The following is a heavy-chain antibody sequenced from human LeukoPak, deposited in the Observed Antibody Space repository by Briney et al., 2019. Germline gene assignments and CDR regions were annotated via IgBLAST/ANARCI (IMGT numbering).Heavy chain of an antibody. CDR1: GFTFSSYS. CDR3: ARDLVGASAFDI. V-gene: IGHV3-21*01. J-gene: IGHJ3*02. Sequence: GGSLRLSCAASGFTFSSYSMNWVRQAPGKGLEWVSSTSSSSSYIYYADSVKGRFTISRDNAKNSLYLQMNSLRAEDTAVYYCARDLVGASAFDIWGQGTMVTVSS. D-gene: IGHD1-26*01. CDR2: TSSSSSYI.